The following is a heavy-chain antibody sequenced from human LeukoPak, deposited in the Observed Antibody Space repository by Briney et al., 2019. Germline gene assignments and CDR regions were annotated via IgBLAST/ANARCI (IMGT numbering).Heavy chain of an antibody. D-gene: IGHD6-13*01. CDR2: IYPGDSDT. V-gene: IGHV5-51*01. Sequence: GESLKISCKGSGYSFTSYWIGWVREMPGKGLEWMGIIYPGDSDTRYSPSFQGQVTISADKSISTAYLQWSSLKASDTAMYYCARPEQQLVQHDAFDIWGQGTIVTVSS. CDR3: ARPEQQLVQHDAFDI. J-gene: IGHJ3*02. CDR1: GYSFTSYW.